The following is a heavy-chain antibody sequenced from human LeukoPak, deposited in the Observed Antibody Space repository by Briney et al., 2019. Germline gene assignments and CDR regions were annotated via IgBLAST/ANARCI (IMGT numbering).Heavy chain of an antibody. CDR2: IIPIFGTA. J-gene: IGHJ6*03. V-gene: IGHV1-69*05. CDR3: ARDEGYSYGYYYYYMDV. Sequence: SVKVSCKASGGTFSSYAISWVRQAPGQGLEWMGGIIPIFGTANYAQKFQGRVTITTDESTSTAYMELSSLRSEDTAVYYCARDEGYSYGYYYYYMDVWGKGTTVTVSS. CDR1: GGTFSSYA. D-gene: IGHD5-18*01.